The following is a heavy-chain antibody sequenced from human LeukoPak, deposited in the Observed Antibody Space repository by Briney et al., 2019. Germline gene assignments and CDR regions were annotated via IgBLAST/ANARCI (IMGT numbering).Heavy chain of an antibody. Sequence: GGSLRLSCTASGFTFRDYALTWFRQAPGKGLEWVSVIYSGGSTYYADSVKGRFTISRDNSKNTLYLQMNSLRAEDTAVYYCARESSGSYYRGAFDIWGQGTMVTVSS. J-gene: IGHJ3*02. CDR2: IYSGGST. CDR1: GFTFRDYA. D-gene: IGHD1-26*01. CDR3: ARESSGSYYRGAFDI. V-gene: IGHV3-66*01.